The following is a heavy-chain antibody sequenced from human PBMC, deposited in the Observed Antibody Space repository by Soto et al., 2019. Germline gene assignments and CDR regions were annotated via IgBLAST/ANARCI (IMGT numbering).Heavy chain of an antibody. J-gene: IGHJ4*02. Sequence: QVQLVQSGAEVKKPGSSVKVSCKASGGTFSSYTISWVRQAPGQGLEWMGRIIPILGIANYAQKFQGRVTNTANKTTSKAYMDRSSLRSEDTAVYYCARGGEGAAGPEWGQGTLVTVSS. V-gene: IGHV1-69*02. CDR1: GGTFSSYT. CDR3: ARGGEGAAGPE. CDR2: IIPILGIA. D-gene: IGHD6-13*01.